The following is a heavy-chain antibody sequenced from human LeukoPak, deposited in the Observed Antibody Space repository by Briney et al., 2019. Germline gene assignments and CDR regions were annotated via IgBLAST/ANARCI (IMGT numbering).Heavy chain of an antibody. V-gene: IGHV3-30*03. Sequence: GGSLRLSCAASGFTFSGYGMHWVCQAPGKGLEWVAVISYDGSNKYYADSVKGRFTISRDNPKNTLYLQMNSLRAEDTAVYYCARGYAWGVSIPFDAWGQGTLVTVSS. CDR1: GFTFSGYG. CDR3: ARGYAWGVSIPFDA. D-gene: IGHD2-8*01. CDR2: ISYDGSNK. J-gene: IGHJ5*02.